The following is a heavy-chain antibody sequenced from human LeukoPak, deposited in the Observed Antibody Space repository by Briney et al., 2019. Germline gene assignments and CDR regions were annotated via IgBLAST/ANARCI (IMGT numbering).Heavy chain of an antibody. J-gene: IGHJ6*02. V-gene: IGHV3-74*01. CDR3: ARGGSRYYDLGMV. Sequence: GGSLRLSCAASGFTFSSYWMHWVRQAPGKGLVWVSRINSDGSSTSYADSVKGRFTISRDNAKNTLYLQMNSLRAEDTAVYYCARGGSRYYDLGMVWGRGTTVTVSS. D-gene: IGHD3-3*01. CDR2: INSDGSST. CDR1: GFTFSSYW.